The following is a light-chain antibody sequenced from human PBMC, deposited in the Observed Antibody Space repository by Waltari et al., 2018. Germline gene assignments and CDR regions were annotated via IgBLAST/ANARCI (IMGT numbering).Light chain of an antibody. CDR2: EDN. CDR3: QSYDSSNHAV. Sequence: NFMLPQPHSVSESPGKTVTISCTRSRGSLASNYVQWTQQRPGSSPTTVIYEDNQRPSGVPDRFSGSIDSSSNSASLTISGLKTEDEADYYCQSYDSSNHAVFGGGTKLTVL. V-gene: IGLV6-57*01. J-gene: IGLJ3*02. CDR1: RGSLASNY.